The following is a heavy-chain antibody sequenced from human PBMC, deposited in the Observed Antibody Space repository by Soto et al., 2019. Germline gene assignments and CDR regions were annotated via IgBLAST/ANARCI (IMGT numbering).Heavy chain of an antibody. J-gene: IGHJ4*02. V-gene: IGHV1-18*01. D-gene: IGHD1-26*01. CDR3: ARLVGGWELQYFDY. CDR1: GYTFTSYG. CDR2: ISAYNGNT. Sequence: GASVKVSCKASGYTFTSYGISWVRQAPGQGLEWMGWISAYNGNTNYAQKLQGRVTMTTDTSTSTAYMELRSLRSDDTAVYYCARLVGGWELQYFDYWGQGTLVTVSS.